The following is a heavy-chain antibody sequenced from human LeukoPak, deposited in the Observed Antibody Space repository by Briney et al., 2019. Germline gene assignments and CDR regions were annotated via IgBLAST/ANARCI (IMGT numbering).Heavy chain of an antibody. V-gene: IGHV3-33*01. J-gene: IGHJ3*02. CDR1: GFTFSSYG. Sequence: GGSLRLSCAASGFTFSSYGMHWVRQAPGKGLEWVAVIWYDGSNKYYADSVKGRFTISRDNSKNTLYLQMNSLRAEDTAVYYCARDCPPCPGWYFAFDIWGQGTMVTVSS. D-gene: IGHD6-19*01. CDR2: IWYDGSNK. CDR3: ARDCPPCPGWYFAFDI.